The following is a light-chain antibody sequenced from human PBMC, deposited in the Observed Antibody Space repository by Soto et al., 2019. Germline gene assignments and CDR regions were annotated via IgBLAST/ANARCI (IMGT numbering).Light chain of an antibody. J-gene: IGKJ1*01. V-gene: IGKV3-20*01. Sequence: EIVLTQSPGTLSLSAGESASLSCRASQSVSTSVAWYQQKPGQAPRLLLYGASSWATGIPDRFSGSGSGTDFTITINRLEPEDFAVYYCQQYHTTPWTFGRGTKVEVK. CDR3: QQYHTTPWT. CDR1: QSVSTSV. CDR2: GAS.